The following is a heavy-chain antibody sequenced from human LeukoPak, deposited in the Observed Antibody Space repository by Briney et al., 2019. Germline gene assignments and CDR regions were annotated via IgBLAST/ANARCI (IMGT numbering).Heavy chain of an antibody. CDR1: GFTFSSYA. Sequence: SGGSLRLSCAASGFTFSSYAMSWVREAPGKGLGGVSAISVSVGSTYYADSVKSRFTISVDNTKNTPYLQMNSLRAEDTAVYYCAKGYYYGSGPPAYWGQGTLVTVSS. J-gene: IGHJ4*02. CDR3: AKGYYYGSGPPAY. CDR2: ISVSVGST. V-gene: IGHV3-23*01. D-gene: IGHD3-10*01.